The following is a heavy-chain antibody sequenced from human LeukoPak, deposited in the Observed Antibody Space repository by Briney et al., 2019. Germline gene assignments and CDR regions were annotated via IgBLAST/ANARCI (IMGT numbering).Heavy chain of an antibody. CDR2: ISSSGGTI. J-gene: IGHJ6*02. V-gene: IGHV3-48*03. CDR3: ARDLSYCTITSCSYYYYGMDV. Sequence: GGSLRLSCSASGFTFSSYEMNWVRQAPGKGLEWVSYISSSGGTIYYAHSVKGRFTISRDNAKNSLYLQMNSLKAEDTSVYYCARDLSYCTITSCSYYYYGMDVWGRGTTVTVSS. CDR1: GFTFSSYE. D-gene: IGHD2-2*01.